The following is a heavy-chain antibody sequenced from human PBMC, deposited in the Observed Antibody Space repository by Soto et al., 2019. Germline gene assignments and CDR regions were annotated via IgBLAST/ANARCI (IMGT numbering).Heavy chain of an antibody. CDR2: IYYSGST. J-gene: IGHJ4*02. CDR1: GGSISSGGYY. D-gene: IGHD3-22*01. Sequence: SETLSLTCTVSGGSISSGGYYWSWIRQHPGKGLEWIGYIYYSGSTYYNPSLMSRVTISVDTSKNQFSLKLSSVTAADTAVYYCARVRSRYYDSSGSYFDYWGQGTLGTV. V-gene: IGHV4-31*03. CDR3: ARVRSRYYDSSGSYFDY.